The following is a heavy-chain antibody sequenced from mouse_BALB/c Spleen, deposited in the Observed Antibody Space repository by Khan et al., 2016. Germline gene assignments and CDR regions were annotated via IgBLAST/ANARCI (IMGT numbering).Heavy chain of an antibody. CDR1: GYSFTGYY. J-gene: IGHJ4*01. D-gene: IGHD2-10*01. V-gene: IGHV1-18*01. CDR2: VNPNNGGT. Sequence: VQLKQSGPDLVKPGASVKIACKASGYSFTGYYMHWVKQSHGKSLEWIGRVNPNNGGTRYNQKFKDKATLTVDKSFSTAYMELSSLTSEDSAVFDCLLDAMDYWGQGTSVTVSS. CDR3: LLDAMDY.